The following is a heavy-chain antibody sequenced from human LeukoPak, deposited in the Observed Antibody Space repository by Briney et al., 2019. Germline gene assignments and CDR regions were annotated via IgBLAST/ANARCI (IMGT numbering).Heavy chain of an antibody. J-gene: IGHJ4*02. Sequence: SETLSLTCSVSGGSISSYYWGWIRQPPGMALEWIGCFYNSGSTNYNPSLKSRATTSVDTSKNQLTLRLSSVTAADTAVYYCASTQQWLAFDYWGQEILVTVSS. CDR1: GGSISSYY. CDR3: ASTQQWLAFDY. V-gene: IGHV4-59*01. D-gene: IGHD6-19*01. CDR2: FYNSGST.